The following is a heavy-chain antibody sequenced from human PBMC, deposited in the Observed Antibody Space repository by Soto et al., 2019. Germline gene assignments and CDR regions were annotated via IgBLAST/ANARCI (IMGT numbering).Heavy chain of an antibody. CDR3: AKGLRNYVDAFDI. CDR1: GFTFSSYA. V-gene: IGHV3-23*01. CDR2: ISGSGGST. D-gene: IGHD1-7*01. Sequence: EVQLLESGGGLVQPGGSLRLSCAASGFTFSSYAMSWVRQVPGKGLEWVSAISGSGGSTYYADSVKGRFTISRDNSKNTLYLQMNSLRAEDTAVYYCAKGLRNYVDAFDIWGQGTMVTVSS. J-gene: IGHJ3*02.